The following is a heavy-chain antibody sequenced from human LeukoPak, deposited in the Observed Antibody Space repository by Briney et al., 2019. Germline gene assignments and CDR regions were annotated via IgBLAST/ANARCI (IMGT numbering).Heavy chain of an antibody. V-gene: IGHV3-21*06. D-gene: IGHD3-10*01. CDR3: VRDVGAVRGEVYFDY. CDR1: GFTFSSYW. Sequence: KSGGSLRLSCAASGFTFSSYWMHWVRLSPGKGLEWVSSITGSGPYMLYADSVKHRFTISRDNTKNLLYLEMNSLRAEDTAMYFCVRDVGAVRGEVYFDYWGQGTLVTVSS. CDR2: ITGSGPYM. J-gene: IGHJ4*02.